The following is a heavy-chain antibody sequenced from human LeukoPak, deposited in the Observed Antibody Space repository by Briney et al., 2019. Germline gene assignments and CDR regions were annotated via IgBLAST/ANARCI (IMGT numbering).Heavy chain of an antibody. V-gene: IGHV1-2*02. CDR3: AREGHHFWSGFTYYYYYYMDV. J-gene: IGHJ6*03. CDR1: GYTFTGYY. Sequence: ASVKVSCKASGYTFTGYYMHWVRQAPGQGLEWMGWINPNSGGTNYAQKFQGRVTMTRDTSISTAYMELSRLRSDDTAVYYCAREGHHFWSGFTYYYYYYMDVWGKGTTVTVSS. D-gene: IGHD3-3*02. CDR2: INPNSGGT.